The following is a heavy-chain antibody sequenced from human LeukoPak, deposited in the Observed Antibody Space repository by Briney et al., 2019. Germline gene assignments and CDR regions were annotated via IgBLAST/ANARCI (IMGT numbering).Heavy chain of an antibody. CDR3: ARHRSSSWVDY. CDR1: GGSFSGYY. D-gene: IGHD6-13*01. V-gene: IGHV4-34*01. CDR2: IYYSGST. J-gene: IGHJ4*02. Sequence: PSETLSLTCAVYGGSFSGYYWSWIRQPPGKGLEWIGSIYYSGSTYYNPSLKSRVTISVDTSKNQFSLKLSSVTAADTAVYYCARHRSSSWVDYWGQGTLVTVSS.